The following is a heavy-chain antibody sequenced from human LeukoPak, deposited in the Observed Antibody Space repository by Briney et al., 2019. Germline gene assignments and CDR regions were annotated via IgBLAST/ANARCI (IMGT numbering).Heavy chain of an antibody. CDR1: GGSFSGYY. J-gene: IGHJ5*02. CDR2: INHSGST. Sequence: SETLSLTCAVYGGSFSGYYWSWIRQPPGKGLEWIGEINHSGSTNYNPSLKSRVTISVDTSKNQFSLKLSSVTAADTAVYYCARGRIAGTAGNWFDPWGQGNLVTVSA. D-gene: IGHD2-15*01. V-gene: IGHV4-34*01. CDR3: ARGRIAGTAGNWFDP.